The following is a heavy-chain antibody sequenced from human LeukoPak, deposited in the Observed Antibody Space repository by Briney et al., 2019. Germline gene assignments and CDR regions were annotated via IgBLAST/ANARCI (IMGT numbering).Heavy chain of an antibody. Sequence: SETLSLTCTVSGGSISSGSYYWSWIRQPAGKGLEWIGRIYTSGSTNYNPSLKSRVTISVDASKNQFSLKLSSVTAADTAVYYCARAQTCSGGSCYSWYYYYYMDVWGKGTTVTVSS. V-gene: IGHV4-61*02. CDR1: GGSISSGSYY. J-gene: IGHJ6*03. D-gene: IGHD2-15*01. CDR2: IYTSGST. CDR3: ARAQTCSGGSCYSWYYYYYMDV.